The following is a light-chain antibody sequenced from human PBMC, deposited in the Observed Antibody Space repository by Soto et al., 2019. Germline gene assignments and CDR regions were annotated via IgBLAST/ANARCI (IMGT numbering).Light chain of an antibody. Sequence: DIQMTQSLSSLSASVGDRVTITCRASQSINTYLNWYRHKPGKDPKRLIYAASSLQSGVPSRFSGSGSETYFTLSISSLQPEDFATDLCQQSYSAPLTFGGGTKVEIK. V-gene: IGKV1-39*01. J-gene: IGKJ4*01. CDR3: QQSYSAPLT. CDR2: AAS. CDR1: QSINTY.